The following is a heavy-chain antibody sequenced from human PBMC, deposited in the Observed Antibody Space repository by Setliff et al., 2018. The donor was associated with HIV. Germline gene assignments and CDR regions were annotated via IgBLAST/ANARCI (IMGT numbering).Heavy chain of an antibody. CDR1: GGSLTNYH. D-gene: IGHD2-8*01. J-gene: IGHJ6*02. CDR2: ITDDGTA. Sequence: LSLTCAVYGGSLTNYHWSWIRQSPGKGLEWIGEITDDGTATYTSSLKSRVTISLDTSKKQLSLKVTSVTAADTAIYYCARGRSCESDWCWLYYNYYYGMDVWAQGTAVTVSS. V-gene: IGHV4-34*01. CDR3: ARGRSCESDWCWLYYNYYYGMDV.